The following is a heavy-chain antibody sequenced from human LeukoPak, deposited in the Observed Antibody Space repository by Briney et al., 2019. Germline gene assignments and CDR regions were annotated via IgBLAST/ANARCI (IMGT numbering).Heavy chain of an antibody. Sequence: ASETLSLTCTVSGGSISSGGYYWSWIRQPPGKGLEWIGYIYHSGSTYYNPSLKSRVTISVDRSKNQFSLKLSSVTAADTAVYYCARGQHTVTKWPLDHWGQGTLVTGSS. CDR1: GGSISSGGYY. CDR2: IYHSGST. CDR3: ARGQHTVTKWPLDH. V-gene: IGHV4-30-2*01. J-gene: IGHJ4*02. D-gene: IGHD4-17*01.